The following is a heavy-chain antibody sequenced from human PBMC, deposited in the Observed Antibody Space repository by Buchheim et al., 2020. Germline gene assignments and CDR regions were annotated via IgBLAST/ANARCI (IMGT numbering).Heavy chain of an antibody. Sequence: QVQLVESGGGVVQPGRSLRLSCAASGFTFSSYGMHWVRQAPGKGLEWVAVIWYDGSNKYYADSVKGRFTISRDNSKNTLYLQMNSLRAEDTAVYYCARDVSEYYYDSSGYHNWFDPWGQGTL. V-gene: IGHV3-33*01. CDR2: IWYDGSNK. D-gene: IGHD3-22*01. CDR1: GFTFSSYG. CDR3: ARDVSEYYYDSSGYHNWFDP. J-gene: IGHJ5*02.